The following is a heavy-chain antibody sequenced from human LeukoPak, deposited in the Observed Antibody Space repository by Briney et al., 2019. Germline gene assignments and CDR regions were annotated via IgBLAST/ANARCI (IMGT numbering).Heavy chain of an antibody. Sequence: GSLRLSCAASGFTPSSYATSWVRQAPGKGLAWVSGISGSGRSTHYEDSVKGRFTIYRDNSKNMLYLQMNGLRGEDTALYYCAKALDGYKGMDVWGQGTTVIVSS. CDR3: AKALDGYKGMDV. CDR1: GFTPSSYA. J-gene: IGHJ6*02. CDR2: ISGSGRST. V-gene: IGHV3-23*01. D-gene: IGHD3-10*01.